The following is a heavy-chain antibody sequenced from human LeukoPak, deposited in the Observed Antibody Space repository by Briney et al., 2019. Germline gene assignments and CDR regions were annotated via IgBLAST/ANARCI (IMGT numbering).Heavy chain of an antibody. CDR3: ARLDYGGNSGDY. V-gene: IGHV3-48*02. J-gene: IGHJ4*02. CDR1: GFTFSSYG. Sequence: GGSLRLSCAASGFTFSSYGMNWVRQTPGKGLEWVSYIGTSSSTIYYADSVKGRFTISRDSAKNSLYLQMNSLRDEDTAVYYCARLDYGGNSGDYWGQGTLVTVSS. CDR2: IGTSSSTI. D-gene: IGHD4-23*01.